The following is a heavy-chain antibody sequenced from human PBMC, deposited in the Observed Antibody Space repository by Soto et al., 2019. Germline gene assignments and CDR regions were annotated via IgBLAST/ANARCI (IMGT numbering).Heavy chain of an antibody. CDR3: AREGEQQLVPDY. D-gene: IGHD6-13*01. J-gene: IGHJ4*02. CDR1: GYTFTSYD. CDR2: MNPNSGNT. Sequence: GASVKVSCKASGYTFTSYDINWVRQATGQGLEWMGWMNPNSGNTGYAQKFQGRVTMTRNTSISTAYMELSSLRSEDTAVYYCAREGEQQLVPDYWGQGTLVTVSS. V-gene: IGHV1-8*01.